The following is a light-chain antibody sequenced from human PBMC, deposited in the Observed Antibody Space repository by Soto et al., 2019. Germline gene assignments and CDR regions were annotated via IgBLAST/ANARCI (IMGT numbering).Light chain of an antibody. CDR1: QSVLYSSNNKNY. CDR3: QQYYSTPYT. J-gene: IGKJ2*01. CDR2: WAS. Sequence: DIVMTQSPDSLAVSLGERATINCKSSQSVLYSSNNKNYLAWYQQKPGQPPKLLIYWASTRESGVPDRFSGSGSGTDFTLTISSLQAEDVAVYYCQQYYSTPYTGGQGTKLEIK. V-gene: IGKV4-1*01.